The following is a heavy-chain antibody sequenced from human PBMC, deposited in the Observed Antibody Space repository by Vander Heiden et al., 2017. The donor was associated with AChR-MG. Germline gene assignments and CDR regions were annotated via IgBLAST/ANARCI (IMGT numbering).Heavy chain of an antibody. Sequence: QVQLVQSGAEVKKPGASVKVSCKASGYTFSGYYLHWVRQAPGQELEWMGWIIPNSGGTNYAQKFQGRITMTRDTSISTAYMELSSLRSDDTAVYYCARHNYGYRDPMDFWGQGTLVTVSS. J-gene: IGHJ4*02. CDR1: GYTFSGYY. CDR3: ARHNYGYRDPMDF. D-gene: IGHD5-18*01. CDR2: IIPNSGGT. V-gene: IGHV1-2*02.